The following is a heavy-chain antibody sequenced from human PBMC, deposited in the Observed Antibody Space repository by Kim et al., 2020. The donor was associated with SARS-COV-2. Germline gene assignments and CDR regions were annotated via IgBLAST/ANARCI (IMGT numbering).Heavy chain of an antibody. Sequence: GGSLRLSCAASGFTFSSYSMNWVRQAPGKGLEWDSSISSSSSYIYYADSVKGRFTISRDNAKNSLYLQMNSLRAEDTAVYYCARDRFGGQQLVLCVPDYWGQGTLVPVSS. CDR3: ARDRFGGQQLVLCVPDY. CDR1: GFTFSSYS. V-gene: IGHV3-21*01. CDR2: ISSSSSYI. D-gene: IGHD6-13*01. J-gene: IGHJ4*02.